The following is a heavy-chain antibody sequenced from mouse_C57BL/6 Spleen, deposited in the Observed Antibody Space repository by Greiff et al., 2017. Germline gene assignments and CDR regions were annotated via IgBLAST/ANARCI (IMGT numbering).Heavy chain of an antibody. J-gene: IGHJ3*01. D-gene: IGHD2-5*01. V-gene: IGHV2-5*01. Sequence: VQLQQSGPGLVQPSQSLSITCTVSGFSLTSYGVHWVRQSPGKGLEWLGVIWRGGSTDYNAAFMSRLSITKDNSKSQVFFKMNSLQADDTAIYYCAKSYSNYGGGFAYWGQGTLVTVSA. CDR2: IWRGGST. CDR1: GFSLTSYG. CDR3: AKSYSNYGGGFAY.